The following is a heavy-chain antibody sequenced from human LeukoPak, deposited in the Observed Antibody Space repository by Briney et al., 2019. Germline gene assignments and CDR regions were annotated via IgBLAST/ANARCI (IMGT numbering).Heavy chain of an antibody. CDR3: ARETLNSRRIDY. J-gene: IGHJ4*02. D-gene: IGHD5-24*01. CDR1: GGSVSTGGYS. Sequence: SSETLSLTCAVSGGSVSTGGYSWTWIRQPPGKGLEWIGYIYHTGSTYYNPSLKSRVTISVDTSKNQFSLKLSSVTAADTAVYYCARETLNSRRIDYWGQGTLVTVSS. V-gene: IGHV4-30-2*01. CDR2: IYHTGST.